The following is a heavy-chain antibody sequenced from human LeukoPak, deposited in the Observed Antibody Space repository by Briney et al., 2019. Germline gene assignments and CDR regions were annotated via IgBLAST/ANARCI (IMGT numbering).Heavy chain of an antibody. V-gene: IGHV3-23*01. CDR2: ISGSGGST. CDR1: GFTFSSYA. J-gene: IGHJ4*02. CDR3: ASGYCSSTSCPAY. D-gene: IGHD2-2*01. Sequence: GGSLRLSCAASGFTFSSYAMSWVRQAPGKGLEWVSAISGSGGSTYYADSVKGRFTISRDNSKNTPYLQMNSLRAEDTAVYYCASGYCSSTSCPAYWGQGTLVTVSS.